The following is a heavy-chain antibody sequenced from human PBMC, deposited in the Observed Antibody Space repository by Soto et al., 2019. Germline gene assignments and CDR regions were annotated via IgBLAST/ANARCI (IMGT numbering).Heavy chain of an antibody. J-gene: IGHJ5*02. CDR3: ARSSVTIVGLDL. CDR2: INGGIGNT. D-gene: IGHD4-17*01. V-gene: IGHV1-3*01. CDR1: EYDFDSYN. Sequence: QVRLEQSGAEMKEPGASVKICCIASEYDFDSYNIHWLRQAPGERPEYMGRINGGIGNTKFSQKFQDRLTITRDTSASAIYMELSSLRSDDTGVYYCARSSVTIVGLDLWGQGTLIIVSS.